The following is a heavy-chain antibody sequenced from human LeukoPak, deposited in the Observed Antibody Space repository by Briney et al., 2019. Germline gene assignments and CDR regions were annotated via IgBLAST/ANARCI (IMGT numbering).Heavy chain of an antibody. V-gene: IGHV3-21*01. D-gene: IGHD5-18*01. CDR3: AREREYNYGHMLGY. CDR2: ISSSSIYI. CDR1: GFTFSSYS. Sequence: TGGSLRLSCAASGFTFSSYSMNWVRQAPGKGLEWVSSISSSSIYIYYADSVKGRFTISRDDAKNSLYLQMNSLRAEDTAVYYCAREREYNYGHMLGYWGQGTLVTVSS. J-gene: IGHJ4*02.